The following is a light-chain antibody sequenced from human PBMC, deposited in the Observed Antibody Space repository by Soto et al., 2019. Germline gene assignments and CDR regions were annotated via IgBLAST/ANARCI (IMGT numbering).Light chain of an antibody. J-gene: IGKJ1*01. Sequence: EILMTQSPATLSVSPGERATLSCRASQSVSSNLAWYQQKPGQAPRLLIYGVSTRATDIPARFSGSGSGREFTLTISSLQSEDFAVYYCQQYNNWPPTWTFGQGTKVEI. CDR3: QQYNNWPPTWT. V-gene: IGKV3-15*01. CDR1: QSVSSN. CDR2: GVS.